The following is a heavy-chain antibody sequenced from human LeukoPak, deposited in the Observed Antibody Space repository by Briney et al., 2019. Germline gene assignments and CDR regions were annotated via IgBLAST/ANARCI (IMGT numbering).Heavy chain of an antibody. CDR3: TTDLSELDDSGYYAKYFHH. D-gene: IGHD3-22*01. Sequence: GGSLRLSCAASGFTVSSNYMSWVRQAPGKGLEWVGRIKSKTDGGTIDYAAPVKGRFTISRDDSKDTLFLQMNSLKTEDTAVYYCTTDLSELDDSGYYAKYFHHWGQGTLVSVSS. CDR2: IKSKTDGGTI. CDR1: GFTVSSNY. J-gene: IGHJ1*01. V-gene: IGHV3-15*01.